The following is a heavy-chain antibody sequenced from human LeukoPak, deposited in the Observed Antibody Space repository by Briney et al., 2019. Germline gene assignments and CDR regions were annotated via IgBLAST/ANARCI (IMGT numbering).Heavy chain of an antibody. CDR1: GFTFSSYW. CDR2: INSDGSST. Sequence: GGSLRLSCAASGFTFSSYWMHWVRQAPGKGLVWVPRINSDGSSTNYADSVKGRFTISRDNAKNTLYLQMNSLRAEDTAMYYCARAVYYSNYLGYWGQGTLVTVSS. D-gene: IGHD3-10*01. CDR3: ARAVYYSNYLGY. V-gene: IGHV3-74*01. J-gene: IGHJ4*01.